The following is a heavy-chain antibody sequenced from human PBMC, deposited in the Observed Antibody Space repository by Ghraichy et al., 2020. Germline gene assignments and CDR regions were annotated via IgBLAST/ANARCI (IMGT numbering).Heavy chain of an antibody. CDR3: AKHDVGVAHDY. Sequence: GGSLRLSCAASGFIFSDYAMSWVRQTPEKGLEWVSAISSDGRRTYYADSVRGRFTMSRDNSKNTLFLQMSSLRADDSAIYYCAKHDVGVAHDYWGQGTLVTVRS. CDR2: ISSDGRRT. J-gene: IGHJ4*02. CDR1: GFIFSDYA. D-gene: IGHD3-3*01. V-gene: IGHV3-23*01.